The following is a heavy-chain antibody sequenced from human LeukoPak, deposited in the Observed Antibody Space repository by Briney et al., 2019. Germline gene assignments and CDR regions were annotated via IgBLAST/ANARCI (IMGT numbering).Heavy chain of an antibody. CDR3: ARALGSRYCSGGSCQSWEFDY. J-gene: IGHJ4*02. D-gene: IGHD2-15*01. V-gene: IGHV4-59*01. CDR2: VYYSGIT. Sequence: PSETLSLTCTVSGGSISTYYWSWIRQPPGKGLEWIGYVYYSGITNYNPSLKSRVTISVDTSKNQFSLRPSSVTAADTAVYYCARALGSRYCSGGSCQSWEFDYWGQGTLVTVSS. CDR1: GGSISTYY.